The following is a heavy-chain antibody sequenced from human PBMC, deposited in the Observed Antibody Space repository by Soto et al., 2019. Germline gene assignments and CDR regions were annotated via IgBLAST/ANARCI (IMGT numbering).Heavy chain of an antibody. CDR2: ISWDGGST. D-gene: IGHD3-10*01. J-gene: IGHJ6*02. CDR3: AKDMYPNYYGSGSYYQGGGYYGMDV. CDR1: GFTFDDYT. V-gene: IGHV3-43*01. Sequence: GGSLRLSCAASGFTFDDYTMHWVRQAPGKGLEWVSLISWDGGSTYYADSVKGRFTISRDNSKNSLYLQMNSPRTEDTALYYCAKDMYPNYYGSGSYYQGGGYYGMDVWGQGTTVTVSS.